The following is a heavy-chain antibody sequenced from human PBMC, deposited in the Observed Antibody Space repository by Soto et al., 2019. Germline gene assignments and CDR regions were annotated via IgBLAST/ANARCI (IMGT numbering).Heavy chain of an antibody. J-gene: IGHJ5*02. CDR3: ARGGSVDKVNRFDP. Sequence: GASVKVSCKASGGTFSSYSISWVLQAPGQGLEWMGGIIPIFGTANYAQKFQGRVTITADESTSTAYMELSSLRSEDTAVYYCARGGSVDKVNRFDPWGQGTLVTVSS. D-gene: IGHD5-12*01. CDR2: IIPIFGTA. CDR1: GGTFSSYS. V-gene: IGHV1-69*13.